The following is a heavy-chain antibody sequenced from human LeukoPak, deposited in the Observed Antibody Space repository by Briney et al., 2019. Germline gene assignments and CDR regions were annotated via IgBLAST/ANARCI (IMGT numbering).Heavy chain of an antibody. V-gene: IGHV1-46*01. CDR2: INPSGGST. CDR3: ARAFAPRYCTNGVCYSNDYYYYMDV. D-gene: IGHD2-8*01. J-gene: IGHJ6*03. Sequence: ASVKVSCKASGYTFTSYYMHWVRQAPGQGLEWMGIINPSGGSTSYAQKFQGRVTMTRDTSISTAYMELSRLRSDDTAVYYCARAFAPRYCTNGVCYSNDYYYYMDVWGKGTTVTVSS. CDR1: GYTFTSYY.